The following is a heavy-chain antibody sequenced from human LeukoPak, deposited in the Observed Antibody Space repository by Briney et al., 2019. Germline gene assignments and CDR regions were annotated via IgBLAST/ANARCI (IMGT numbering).Heavy chain of an antibody. D-gene: IGHD1-26*01. J-gene: IGHJ4*02. CDR2: IYYSGST. V-gene: IGHV4-59*01. CDR1: GGSISSYY. CDR3: ARVTIVGATTPDYFDY. Sequence: SETLSLTCTVSGGSISSYYWSWIRQPPGKGLEWIGYIYYSGSTIYNPSLKSRVTISVDTSKNQFSLKLSSVTAADTAVYYCARVTIVGATTPDYFDYWGQGTLVTVSS.